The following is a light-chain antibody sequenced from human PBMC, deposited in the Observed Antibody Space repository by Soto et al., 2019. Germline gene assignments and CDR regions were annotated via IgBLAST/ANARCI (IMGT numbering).Light chain of an antibody. J-gene: IGLJ2*01. CDR1: SSDVGGYNY. CDR3: SSYTSSSTVV. V-gene: IGLV2-14*01. CDR2: EVS. Sequence: QSALTQPASVSGSPGQSITIYCTGTSSDVGGYNYVSWYQQHPGKAPKLMIYEVSNRPSGVSNRCSGSKSGNTASLTISGLQAEDEADYYCSSYTSSSTVVFGGGTKLTVL.